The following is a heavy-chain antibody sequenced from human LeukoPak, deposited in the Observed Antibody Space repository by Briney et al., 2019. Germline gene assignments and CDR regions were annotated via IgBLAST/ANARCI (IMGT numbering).Heavy chain of an antibody. V-gene: IGHV3-30*03. D-gene: IGHD3-9*01. J-gene: IGHJ3*02. CDR2: ISYDGSNK. Sequence: GGSLRLSCAASGFTFSSYGMHWVRQAPGKGLEWVAVISYDGSNKYYADSVKGRFTISRDNSKNTLYLQMNSLRAEDTAVYYCARDVLRYFNDAFDIWGQGTMVTVSS. CDR3: ARDVLRYFNDAFDI. CDR1: GFTFSSYG.